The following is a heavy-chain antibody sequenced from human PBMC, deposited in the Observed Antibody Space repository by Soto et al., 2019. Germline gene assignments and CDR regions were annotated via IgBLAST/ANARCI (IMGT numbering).Heavy chain of an antibody. D-gene: IGHD2-15*01. Sequence: PGGSLRLSCAASGFSFSNYWMNWVRQLPGKGLEWVANIKQDGGETYYVDSVKGRFTVSRDNAKISLYLQMNSLRAEDTAVYYCARGGNIVPAVYGMGVWGQGTTVTV. CDR3: ARGGNIVPAVYGMGV. CDR2: IKQDGGET. V-gene: IGHV3-7*03. CDR1: GFSFSNYW. J-gene: IGHJ6*02.